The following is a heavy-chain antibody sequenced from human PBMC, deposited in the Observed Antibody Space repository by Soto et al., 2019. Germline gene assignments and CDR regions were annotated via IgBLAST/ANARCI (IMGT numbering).Heavy chain of an antibody. J-gene: IGHJ6*03. D-gene: IGHD1-26*01. CDR2: IWYDGSNK. CDR1: GFTFSSYG. CDR3: ARGGSGYYYYMDV. V-gene: IGHV3-33*01. Sequence: GGSLRLSCAASGFTFSSYGMHWVRQAPGKGLEWVAVIWYDGSNKYYADSVKGRFTISRDNSKNTLYLQMNSLRAEDTAVYYCARGGSGYYYYMDVWGKGTTVTVSS.